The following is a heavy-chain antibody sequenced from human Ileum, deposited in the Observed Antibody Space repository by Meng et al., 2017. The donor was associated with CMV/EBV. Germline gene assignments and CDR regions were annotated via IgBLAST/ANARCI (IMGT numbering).Heavy chain of an antibody. CDR2: ITGSGYST. D-gene: IGHD3-22*01. CDR1: GLTFASYA. CDR3: AKRRYDSSGYFDY. V-gene: IGHV3-23*01. J-gene: IGHJ4*02. Sequence: GESLKISCAASGLTFASYAMSWVRQAPGKGLKWVSAITGSGYSTDYADSVKGRFTISRDNSKNSLYLQMNSLRAEDTAVYYCAKRRYDSSGYFDYWGQGTLVTVSS.